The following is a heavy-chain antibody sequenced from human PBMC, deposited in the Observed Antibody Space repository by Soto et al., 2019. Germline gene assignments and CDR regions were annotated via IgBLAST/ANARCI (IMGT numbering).Heavy chain of an antibody. D-gene: IGHD3-22*01. CDR1: GFTFSSYS. V-gene: IGHV3-48*01. Sequence: EVQLVESGGGLVQPGGSLRLSCAASGFTFSSYSMNWVRQAPGKGLEWVSYISSSSSTIYYADSVKGRFTISRDNAKNPLYLQMNSLRAEDTAVYYCARDYYDSSGYYALFDYWGQGTLVTVSS. CDR2: ISSSSSTI. J-gene: IGHJ4*02. CDR3: ARDYYDSSGYYALFDY.